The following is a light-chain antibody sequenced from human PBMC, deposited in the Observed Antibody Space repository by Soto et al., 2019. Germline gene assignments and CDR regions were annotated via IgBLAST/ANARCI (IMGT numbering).Light chain of an antibody. CDR3: AAWDDSLSVVV. CDR2: TNN. Sequence: QAVLTQPPSASGTPGQRVTISCSGSSSNIGSNYVYWYQQLPGTAPKLLIYTNNQRPSGVPDRFSDSKSGTSASLAISGLRSEDEADYYCAAWDDSLSVVVFGGGTKVTVL. V-gene: IGLV1-47*02. J-gene: IGLJ2*01. CDR1: SSNIGSNY.